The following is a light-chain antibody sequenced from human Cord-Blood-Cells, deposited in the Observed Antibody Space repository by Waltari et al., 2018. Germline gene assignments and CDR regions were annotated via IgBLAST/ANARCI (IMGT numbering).Light chain of an antibody. CDR3: QQSYSTLT. J-gene: IGKJ3*01. V-gene: IGKV1-39*01. Sequence: SLSASVGDRVTITCRASQSISSYLNWYQQKPGKAPKLLIYAASSLQSGVPSRFSGSGSGTDFTLTISSLQPEDFATYYCQQSYSTLTFGPGTKVDIK. CDR2: AAS. CDR1: QSISSY.